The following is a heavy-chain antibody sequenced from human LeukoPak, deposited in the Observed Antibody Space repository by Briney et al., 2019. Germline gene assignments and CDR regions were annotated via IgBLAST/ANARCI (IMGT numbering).Heavy chain of an antibody. CDR1: GFTFSSYE. Sequence: GGSLRLSCAASGFTFSSYEMNWVRQAPEKGLEWVSYISSSGSTIYYADSVKGRFTISRDNAKNSLYLQMNSLRAEDTAVYYCAREYSSSWYVPYYFDYWGQGTLVTVSS. V-gene: IGHV3-48*03. CDR2: ISSSGSTI. CDR3: AREYSSSWYVPYYFDY. D-gene: IGHD6-13*01. J-gene: IGHJ4*02.